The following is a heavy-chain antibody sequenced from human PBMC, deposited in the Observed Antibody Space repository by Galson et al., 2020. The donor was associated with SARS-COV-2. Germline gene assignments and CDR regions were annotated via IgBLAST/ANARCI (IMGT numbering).Heavy chain of an antibody. CDR3: ARVPRGGWYPDFDY. CDR2: ISAYNGNT. D-gene: IGHD6-19*01. CDR1: GYTFTSYG. V-gene: IGHV1-18*01. J-gene: IGHJ4*02. Sequence: ALVKVSCKASGYTFTSYGISWVRQAPGQGLEWMGWISAYNGNTNYAQKLQGRVTMTTDTSTSTAYMELRSLRSDDTAVYYCARVPRGGWYPDFDYWGQGTLVTVSS.